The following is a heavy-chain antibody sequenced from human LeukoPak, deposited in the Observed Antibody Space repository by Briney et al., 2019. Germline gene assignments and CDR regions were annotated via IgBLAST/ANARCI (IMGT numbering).Heavy chain of an antibody. D-gene: IGHD6-6*01. CDR3: GRDTAARLLVRYYYYMDV. V-gene: IGHV3-21*01. J-gene: IGHJ6*03. Sequence: GGSLRLSCAASGFTFSSYSMNWVRQAPEKGLEWVSSISSSSSYIYYADSVKGRFTISRDNAKNSLYLQMNSLRAEDTAVYYCGRDTAARLLVRYYYYMDVWGKGTTVTVSS. CDR2: ISSSSSYI. CDR1: GFTFSSYS.